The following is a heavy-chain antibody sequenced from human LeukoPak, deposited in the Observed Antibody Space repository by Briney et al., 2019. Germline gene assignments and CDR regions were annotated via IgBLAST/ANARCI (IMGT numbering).Heavy chain of an antibody. CDR2: IKEDGSDK. CDR3: AKGGHYNFDY. V-gene: IGHV3-7*01. CDR1: GFTFSTYW. Sequence: GGSLRLSCAASGFTFSTYWMRWVRQAPGKGLEWVASIKEDGSDKYYVDSVKGRFSISRDNAKNSLYLQMNSLRTEDAAVYYCAKGGHYNFDYWGQGTLVTVSS. J-gene: IGHJ4*02. D-gene: IGHD4-11*01.